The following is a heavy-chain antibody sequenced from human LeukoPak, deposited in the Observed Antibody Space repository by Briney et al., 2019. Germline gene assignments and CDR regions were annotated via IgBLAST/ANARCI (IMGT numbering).Heavy chain of an antibody. CDR2: IYSGGRT. CDR3: AIYDSSGYYNY. CDR1: GFPFSSYA. D-gene: IGHD3-22*01. V-gene: IGHV3-53*01. J-gene: IGHJ4*02. Sequence: GGSLRLSCAASGFPFSSYAMSWVRQAPGKGLEWVSVIYSGGRTFYADSVKGRFTISRDNSKNTLYLQMNSLRAEDTAVYYCAIYDSSGYYNYWGQGTLVTVSS.